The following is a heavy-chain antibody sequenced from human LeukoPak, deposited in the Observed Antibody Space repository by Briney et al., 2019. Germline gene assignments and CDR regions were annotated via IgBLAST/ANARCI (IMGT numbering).Heavy chain of an antibody. J-gene: IGHJ1*01. Sequence: GGSLRLSCAASGFTFSSYGMHWVRQAPGKGLEWVANIKQDGSEDYYVDSVKGRFTISRDNAKNSLYLQMNSLRVEDTAVYYCARSIAVAGHAEYFQHWGQGTLVTVSS. CDR3: ARSIAVAGHAEYFQH. D-gene: IGHD6-19*01. CDR2: IKQDGSED. CDR1: GFTFSSYG. V-gene: IGHV3-7*04.